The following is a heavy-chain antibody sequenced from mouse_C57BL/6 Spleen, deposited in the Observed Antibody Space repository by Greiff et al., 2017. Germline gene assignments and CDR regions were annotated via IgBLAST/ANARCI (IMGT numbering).Heavy chain of an antibody. CDR3: AKEGTTVVAPMDY. CDR2: IWRGGST. J-gene: IGHJ4*01. V-gene: IGHV2-5*01. CDR1: GFSLTSYG. D-gene: IGHD1-1*01. Sequence: VQLQQSGPGLVQPSQSLSITCTVSGFSLTSYGVHWVRQSPGKGLEWLGVIWRGGSTDYNAAFMSRLSITKDNSKSQVFFKLNSLQADDTAIYYCAKEGTTVVAPMDYWGQGTSVTVSS.